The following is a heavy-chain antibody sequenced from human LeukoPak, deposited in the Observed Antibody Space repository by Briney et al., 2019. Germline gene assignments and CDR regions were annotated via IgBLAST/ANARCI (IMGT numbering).Heavy chain of an antibody. J-gene: IGHJ2*01. CDR1: GYTFTSYG. CDR2: INGGNGNT. CDR3: ARAPLRLIFWYFDL. V-gene: IGHV1-3*01. D-gene: IGHD3-9*01. Sequence: ASVKVSCKASGYTFTSYGISWVRQAPGQRLEWMGWINGGNGNTKFSQKFQGRVTITRDTSASTAYMELSSLRSEDTAVYYCARAPLRLIFWYFDLWGRGTLVTVSS.